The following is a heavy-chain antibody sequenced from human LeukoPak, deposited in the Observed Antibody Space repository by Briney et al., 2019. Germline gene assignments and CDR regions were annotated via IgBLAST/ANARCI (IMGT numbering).Heavy chain of an antibody. V-gene: IGHV3-48*01. CDR2: ISSSSGTR. J-gene: IGHJ6*03. D-gene: IGHD3-3*01. Sequence: GGSLRLSCAASGFTFSSFSMNWVRQTPWKGLQWVSYISSSSGTRYYADSVQGRFTISRDNAKLYLQMNSLRAEDTAVYYCARRSTIFGGLYYMDVWGKGTKVTVSS. CDR3: ARRSTIFGGLYYMDV. CDR1: GFTFSSFS.